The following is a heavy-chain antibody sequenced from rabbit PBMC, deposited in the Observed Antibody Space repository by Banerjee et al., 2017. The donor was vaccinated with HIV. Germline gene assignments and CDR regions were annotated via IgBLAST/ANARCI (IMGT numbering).Heavy chain of an antibody. D-gene: IGHD8-1*01. V-gene: IGHV1S45*01. CDR2: IYAGTSGST. Sequence: QQQLEESGGGLVKPGGTLTLTCKASGIDFSTYYDMCWVRQAPGKGLEWIACIYAGTSGSTYYASWAKGRFTISKTSSTAVTLQVTSLTAADTATYFCARGGVGTTYPYGGMDLWGPGTLVTVS. CDR3: ARGGVGTTYPYGGMDL. J-gene: IGHJ6*01. CDR1: GIDFSTYYD.